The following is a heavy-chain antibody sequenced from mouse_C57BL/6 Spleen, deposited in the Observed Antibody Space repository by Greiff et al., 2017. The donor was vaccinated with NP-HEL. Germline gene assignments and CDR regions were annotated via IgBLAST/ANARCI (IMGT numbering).Heavy chain of an antibody. CDR1: GYTFTDYT. V-gene: IGHV1-78*01. J-gene: IGHJ2*01. CDR2: IYPRDGST. D-gene: IGHD2-3*01. Sequence: QVQLQQSDAELVKPGASVKISCKASGYTFTDYTIHWMKQRPEQGLEWIGYIYPRDGSTKYNEKFKGKATLTADKSSSTAYMQLNSLTSEDSAVYVSARRDGYYSYYFDYWGQGTTLTVSS. CDR3: ARRDGYYSYYFDY.